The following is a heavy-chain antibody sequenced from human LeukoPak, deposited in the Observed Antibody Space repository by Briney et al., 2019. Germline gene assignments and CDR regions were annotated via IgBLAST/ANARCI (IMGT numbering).Heavy chain of an antibody. V-gene: IGHV4-59*01. CDR2: IYYSGST. CDR3: ARADYYYMDV. J-gene: IGHJ6*03. CDR1: GGSISSYY. Sequence: PSGTLSLTCTVSGGSISSYYWSWIRQPPGKGLEWIGYIYYSGSTNYSPSLKSRVTISVDTSKNQFSLKLSSVTAADTAVYYCARADYYYMDVWGKGTTVTVSS.